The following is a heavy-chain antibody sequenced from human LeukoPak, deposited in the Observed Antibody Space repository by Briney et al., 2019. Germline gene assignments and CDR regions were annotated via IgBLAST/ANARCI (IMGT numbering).Heavy chain of an antibody. J-gene: IGHJ4*02. V-gene: IGHV3-23*01. D-gene: IGHD2-2*01. CDR3: AKGSRIVVVPAASYFDS. CDR1: GFTFSSYA. Sequence: GGSLRLSCAASGFTFSSYAMSWVRQAPGKGLEWVSTICGSSINTFYADSVKGRFPVSRDNYKNTLYLHLNTLRAEDTAVYYCAKGSRIVVVPAASYFDSWGRGTLLTVSS. CDR2: ICGSSINT.